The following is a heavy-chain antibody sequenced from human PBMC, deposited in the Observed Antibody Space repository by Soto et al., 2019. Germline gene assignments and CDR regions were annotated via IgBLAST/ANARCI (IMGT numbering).Heavy chain of an antibody. CDR1: GYSFTSYW. CDR2: IYPGDSDT. Sequence: GESLKVSWKGSGYSFTSYWGGWVRQMPGKGLEWMGIIYPGDSDTRYSPSFQGQVTISADKSISTAYLQWSSLKASDTAMYYCARQNLAYCGGDCYSPDAFDIWGQGTMVTVSS. J-gene: IGHJ3*02. CDR3: ARQNLAYCGGDCYSPDAFDI. V-gene: IGHV5-51*01. D-gene: IGHD2-21*02.